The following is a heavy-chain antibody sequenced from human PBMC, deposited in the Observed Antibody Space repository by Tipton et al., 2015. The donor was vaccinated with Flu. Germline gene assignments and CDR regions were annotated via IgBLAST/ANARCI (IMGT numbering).Heavy chain of an antibody. CDR1: GGSVGSVSYY. D-gene: IGHD3-22*01. J-gene: IGHJ4*02. Sequence: TLSLTCSVSGGSVGSVSYYWSWLRQPAGKGLEWIGRIYTSGSTDYNPSLKSRVTISVDTSKNQFSLKVYSVTAADTALYYCARHSPPMTIDYWGQGTLVTVSP. CDR2: IYTSGST. CDR3: ARHSPPMTIDY. V-gene: IGHV4-61*02.